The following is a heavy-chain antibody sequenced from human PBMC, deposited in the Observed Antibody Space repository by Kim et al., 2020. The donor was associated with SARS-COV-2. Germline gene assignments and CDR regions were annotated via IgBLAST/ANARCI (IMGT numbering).Heavy chain of an antibody. J-gene: IGHJ6*02. CDR1: GGSFSGYY. V-gene: IGHV4-34*01. CDR3: AREKQRVRYYYYGIEV. Sequence: SETLSLTCAVYGGSFSGYYWSWIRQPPGKGLEWIGEINHSGSTNYNPSLKSRVTISVDTSKNQFSLKLSSVTAADTAVYYCAREKQRVRYYYYGIEVWGQGTTGTVSS. D-gene: IGHD6-6*01. CDR2: INHSGST.